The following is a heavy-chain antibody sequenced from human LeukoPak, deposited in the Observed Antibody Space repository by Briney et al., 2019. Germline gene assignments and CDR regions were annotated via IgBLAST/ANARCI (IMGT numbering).Heavy chain of an antibody. Sequence: ASVKVSCKASGYTFTSYDINWVRQAPGQGLEWMGGIIPIFGTANYAQKFQGRVTITADESTSTAYMELSSLRSEDTAVYYCARDYAYSSSWYQGRWFDPWGQGTLVTVSS. D-gene: IGHD6-13*01. CDR1: GYTFTSYD. CDR3: ARDYAYSSSWYQGRWFDP. J-gene: IGHJ5*02. V-gene: IGHV1-69*13. CDR2: IIPIFGTA.